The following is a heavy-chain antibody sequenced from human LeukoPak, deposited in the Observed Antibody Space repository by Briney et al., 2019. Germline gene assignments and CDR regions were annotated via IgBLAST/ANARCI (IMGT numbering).Heavy chain of an antibody. CDR1: GSTFRSYE. CDR3: ARDGGRYGMDV. D-gene: IGHD1-26*01. Sequence: GGSVRLSCAASGSTFRSYEMKCVRQARGRGLEGVSYITSSVSTIYTAASVKGPFTISRDNAKNTLYLQMNSLRAEDTAVYYCARDGGRYGMDVWGQGTTVTVSS. CDR2: ITSSVSTI. J-gene: IGHJ6*02. V-gene: IGHV3-48*03.